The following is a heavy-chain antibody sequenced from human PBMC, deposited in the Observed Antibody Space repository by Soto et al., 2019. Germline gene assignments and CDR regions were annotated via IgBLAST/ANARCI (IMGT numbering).Heavy chain of an antibody. CDR1: GGSISSGGYY. V-gene: IGHV4-31*03. CDR2: IYYSGST. D-gene: IGHD2-21*02. J-gene: IGHJ5*02. Sequence: SETLSLTCTVSGGSISSGGYYWSWIRQHPGKGLEWIGYIYYSGSTYYNPSLKSRVTISVDTSKNQFSLKLSSVTAADTAVYYCARALGGNSRWFDPWGQGTLVTVSS. CDR3: ARALGGNSRWFDP.